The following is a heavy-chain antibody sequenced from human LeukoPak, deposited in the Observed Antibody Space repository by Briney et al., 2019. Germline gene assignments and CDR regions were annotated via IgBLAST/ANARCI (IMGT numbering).Heavy chain of an antibody. CDR1: GFTFSSYA. CDR3: ASSSCSSTSCYTTFQH. D-gene: IGHD2-2*02. V-gene: IGHV3-30-3*01. CDR2: ISYDGSNK. Sequence: GGSLRLSCAASGFTFSSYAMHWVRQAPGKGLEWVAVISYDGSNKYYADSVKGRFTISRDNSKNTLYLQMNSLRAEDTAVYYCASSSCSSTSCYTTFQHWGQGTLVTVSS. J-gene: IGHJ1*01.